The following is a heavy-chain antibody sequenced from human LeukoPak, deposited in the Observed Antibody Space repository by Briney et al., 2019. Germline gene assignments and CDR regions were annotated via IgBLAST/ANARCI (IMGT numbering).Heavy chain of an antibody. J-gene: IGHJ4*02. CDR1: GFTFSSFG. CDR2: IHYVGTEK. V-gene: IGHV3-30*02. D-gene: IGHD5-18*01. CDR3: AKDQGGYIYGADY. Sequence: GRSLRLSCAASGFTFSSFGLHWVRQAPGKGLEWVAFIHYVGTEKYYADSVRGRFTISRDISKSTLYLQMNSLRTEDTDLYYCAKDQGGYIYGADYWGQGTLVTVSS.